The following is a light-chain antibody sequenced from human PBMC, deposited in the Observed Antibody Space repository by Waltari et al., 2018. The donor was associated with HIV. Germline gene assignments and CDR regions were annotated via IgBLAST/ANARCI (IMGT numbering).Light chain of an antibody. J-gene: IGKJ1*01. Sequence: DIQMTQSPYSLSASVGDRATITCQASQDISNYLNWYQQKPGKAPKLLIYDASNLETGVPSRFSGSGSGTDFTFTISSLQPEDIATYYCQQYDNRPTWTFGQGTKVEIK. CDR3: QQYDNRPTWT. CDR1: QDISNY. CDR2: DAS. V-gene: IGKV1-33*01.